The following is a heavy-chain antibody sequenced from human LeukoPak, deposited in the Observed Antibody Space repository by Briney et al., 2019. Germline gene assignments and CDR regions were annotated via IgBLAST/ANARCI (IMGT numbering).Heavy chain of an antibody. V-gene: IGHV4-59*08. CDR2: IYYSGST. D-gene: IGHD3-22*01. CDR1: GGSISSYY. J-gene: IGHJ4*02. CDR3: ARGTYYYDSSGHFDY. Sequence: SETLSLTCTVSGGSISSYYWSWIRQPPGKGLEWIGYIYYSGSTNYNPSLKSRVTISVDTSKNQFSLKLSSVTAADTAVYYCARGTYYYDSSGHFDYWGQGTLVTVSS.